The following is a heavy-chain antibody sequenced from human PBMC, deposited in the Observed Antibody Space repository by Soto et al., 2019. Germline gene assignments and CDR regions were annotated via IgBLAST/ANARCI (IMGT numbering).Heavy chain of an antibody. D-gene: IGHD6-6*01. V-gene: IGHV3-30-3*01. CDR2: ISYDGNDK. J-gene: IGHJ4*02. CDR1: GFTFRSYA. Sequence: LRLSCAASGFTFRSYAVHWVRQAPGKGLEWVAVISYDGNDKHYADSVKGRFTISRDNSKNTLYLQMNSLRAEDTAVYYCARDPSIAADYYFEYWGQGTLVTVSS. CDR3: ARDPSIAADYYFEY.